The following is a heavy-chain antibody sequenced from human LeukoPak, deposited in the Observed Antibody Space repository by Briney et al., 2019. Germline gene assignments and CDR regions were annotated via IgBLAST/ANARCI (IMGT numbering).Heavy chain of an antibody. CDR3: ARRCITMVRGVSGPDDGFDI. CDR2: IDPSDSYT. V-gene: IGHV5-10-1*01. Sequence: GESLEISCKGSGYSFTNYWINWVRQMPGKGLEWMGRIDPSDSYTNYSPSFQGHVTISVDRSISTAYLQWSSLKASDTAMYYCARRCITMVRGVSGPDDGFDIWGQGTMLTFYS. J-gene: IGHJ3*02. D-gene: IGHD3-10*01. CDR1: GYSFTNYW.